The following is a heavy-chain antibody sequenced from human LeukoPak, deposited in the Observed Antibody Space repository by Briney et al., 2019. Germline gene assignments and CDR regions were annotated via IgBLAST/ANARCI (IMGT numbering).Heavy chain of an antibody. CDR3: ARDHYYDSSGYYHSGDY. D-gene: IGHD3-22*01. Sequence: ASVKVSCKASGYTFTSYGISWVRQAPGQGLEWMGWISAYNGNTNYAQKLQGRVTMTTDTSTSTAYMELRSLGSDDTAVYYCARDHYYDSSGYYHSGDYWGQGTLVTVSS. V-gene: IGHV1-18*01. J-gene: IGHJ4*02. CDR2: ISAYNGNT. CDR1: GYTFTSYG.